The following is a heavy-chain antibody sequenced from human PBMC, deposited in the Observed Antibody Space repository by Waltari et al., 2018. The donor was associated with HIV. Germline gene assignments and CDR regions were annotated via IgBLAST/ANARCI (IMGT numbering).Heavy chain of an antibody. CDR3: ARVATMIVVVTNPYYFDY. CDR2: ISSSSSYK. J-gene: IGHJ4*02. Sequence: EVQLVESGGGLVKPGGSLRLACAASGFTFSSYRMKWVRQAPGKGLEWVSFISSSSSYKYYADSVKGRFTISRDNAKNSLYLQMNSLRAEDTAVYYCARVATMIVVVTNPYYFDYWGQGTLVTVSS. D-gene: IGHD3-22*01. V-gene: IGHV3-21*01. CDR1: GFTFSSYR.